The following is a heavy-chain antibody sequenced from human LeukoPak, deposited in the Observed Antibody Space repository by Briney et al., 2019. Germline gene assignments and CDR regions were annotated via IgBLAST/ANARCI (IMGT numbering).Heavy chain of an antibody. CDR1: GGSFNGYF. Sequence: SETLSLTCAVSGGSFNGYFWTWIRQPPGKGLEWIGEITNTGDTKYNPSLNNRVTIAVDTSKRQFSLRLTSVSAADTAMYYCARAPYIRSWYQLSRGEDYWGQGTLVTVST. V-gene: IGHV4-34*01. J-gene: IGHJ4*02. CDR2: ITNTGDT. CDR3: ARAPYIRSWYQLSRGEDY. D-gene: IGHD2-2*01.